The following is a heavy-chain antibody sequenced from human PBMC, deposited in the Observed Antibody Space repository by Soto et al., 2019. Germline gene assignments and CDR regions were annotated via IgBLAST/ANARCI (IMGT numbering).Heavy chain of an antibody. CDR3: ARAGIYGDYDYYYGMDV. CDR1: GGTFSSYA. Sequence: SVKVSCKASGGTFSSYAISWVRQAPGQGLEWMGGIITIFGTANYAQKFQGRVTITADKSTSTAYMELSSLRSEDTAVYYCARAGIYGDYDYYYGMDVWGQGTTVTVSS. CDR2: IITIFGTA. J-gene: IGHJ6*02. D-gene: IGHD4-17*01. V-gene: IGHV1-69*06.